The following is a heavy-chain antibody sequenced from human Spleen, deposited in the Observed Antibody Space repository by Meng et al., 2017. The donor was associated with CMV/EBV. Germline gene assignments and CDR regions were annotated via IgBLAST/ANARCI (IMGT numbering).Heavy chain of an antibody. CDR3: ARRAGYTSSWYEFDP. D-gene: IGHD6-13*01. Sequence: SGYPFTAYYMRWVRQAPGQGLEWMGWINPKSGGTNYAQKFQGRVTMTRDTSISTAYMEMTSLRSDDTAVYYCARRAGYTSSWYEFDPWGQGTLVTVSS. CDR2: INPKSGGT. CDR1: GYPFTAYY. V-gene: IGHV1-2*02. J-gene: IGHJ5*02.